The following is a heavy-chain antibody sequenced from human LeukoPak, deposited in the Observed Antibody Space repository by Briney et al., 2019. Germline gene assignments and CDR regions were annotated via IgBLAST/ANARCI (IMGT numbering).Heavy chain of an antibody. CDR1: GGSISSYY. D-gene: IGHD6-13*01. V-gene: IGHV4-34*01. Sequence: AETLSLTCTVSGGSISSYYWSWIRQPPGKGLEWSGEINHSGSTNYNPSLKRRDTISVDTSKNQFSLKLSSVTAADTAVYYCASLRVGSSFGYQYYIDVWGKGTTVTVSS. CDR2: INHSGST. CDR3: ASLRVGSSFGYQYYIDV. J-gene: IGHJ6*03.